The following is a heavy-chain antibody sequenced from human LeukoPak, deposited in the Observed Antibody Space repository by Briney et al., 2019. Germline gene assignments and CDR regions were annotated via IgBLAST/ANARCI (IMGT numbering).Heavy chain of an antibody. CDR2: ILGDGSST. CDR1: GFTFDDYA. CDR3: AKDRYSSSWYTIDY. V-gene: IGHV3-43*02. J-gene: IGHJ4*02. D-gene: IGHD6-13*01. Sequence: QPGGSLRLSCAASGFTFDDYAMHWVRQVPGKGLEWVSLILGDGSSTNYADSVKGRFTISRDNSKNSLYLHMNSLRVEDTALYFCAKDRYSSSWYTIDYWGQGTLVTVSS.